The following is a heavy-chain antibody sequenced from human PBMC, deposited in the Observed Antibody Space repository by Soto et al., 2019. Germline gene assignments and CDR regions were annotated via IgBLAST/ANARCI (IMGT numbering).Heavy chain of an antibody. CDR3: ARGGAAGMYYGMDV. J-gene: IGHJ6*02. CDR1: GFTFSSYA. D-gene: IGHD6-13*01. V-gene: IGHV3-30-3*01. Sequence: GESLKISCAASGFTFSSYAMHWVRQAPGKGLEWVAVISYDGSNKYYADSVKGRFTISRDNSKNTLYLQMNSLRAEDTAVYYCARGGAAGMYYGMDVWGQGTTVTVSS. CDR2: ISYDGSNK.